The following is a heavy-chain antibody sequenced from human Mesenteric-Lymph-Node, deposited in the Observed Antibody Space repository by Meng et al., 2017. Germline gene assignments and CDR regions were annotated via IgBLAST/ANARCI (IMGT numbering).Heavy chain of an antibody. CDR3: ARIRGGGGNMVRGVITSVDY. Sequence: SVKVSCKASGGTFSSYAISWVRQAPGQGLEWMGGIIPIFGTANYAQKFQGRVTITADKSTSTAYMELRSLRSDDTAVYYCARIRGGGGNMVRGVITSVDYWGQGTLVTVSS. V-gene: IGHV1-69*06. J-gene: IGHJ4*02. CDR1: GGTFSSYA. CDR2: IIPIFGTA. D-gene: IGHD3-10*01.